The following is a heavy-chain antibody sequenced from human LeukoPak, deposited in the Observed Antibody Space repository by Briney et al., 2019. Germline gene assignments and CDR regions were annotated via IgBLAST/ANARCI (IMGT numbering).Heavy chain of an antibody. CDR2: IFYTGST. D-gene: IGHD3-10*01. Sequence: PSETLSLTCAVSGGSISTYYCAWIRQPPGKGLEWIGYIFYTGSTNYNPSLKSRVTISVDTSKNQFSLKLSSMTAADTAVYYCARDRGFGEPFDYWGQGTLVTVSS. CDR1: GGSISTYY. V-gene: IGHV4-59*01. CDR3: ARDRGFGEPFDY. J-gene: IGHJ4*02.